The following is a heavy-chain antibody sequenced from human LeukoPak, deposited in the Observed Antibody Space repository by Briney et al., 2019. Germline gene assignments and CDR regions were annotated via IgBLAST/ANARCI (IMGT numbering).Heavy chain of an antibody. CDR3: ARDAQWLSSSWSRVLYNWFDP. V-gene: IGHV6-1*01. CDR1: GDTVSSNSAA. J-gene: IGHJ5*02. D-gene: IGHD6-13*01. CDR2: TYYRSKWYN. Sequence: SQTLSLTCAISGDTVSSNSAAWNWIRQSPSRGLEWLGGTYYRSKWYNDYAVSVKSRITINPDTSKNQFSLQLNSVTPEDTAVYYCARDAQWLSSSWSRVLYNWFDPWGQGTLVTVSS.